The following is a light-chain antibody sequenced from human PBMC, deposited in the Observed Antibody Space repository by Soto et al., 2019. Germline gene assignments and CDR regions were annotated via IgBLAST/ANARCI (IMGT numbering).Light chain of an antibody. J-gene: IGKJ5*01. Sequence: EIVLTQSPATLSLSPGERATLSCRASQSVSSYLAWYQQKPGQAPRLLIYDASNRATGIPARFSGSGSGTYFTLTISSLEPEDFAVYYCQQRSNWSPITFGQGTRLEIK. CDR3: QQRSNWSPIT. CDR2: DAS. CDR1: QSVSSY. V-gene: IGKV3-11*01.